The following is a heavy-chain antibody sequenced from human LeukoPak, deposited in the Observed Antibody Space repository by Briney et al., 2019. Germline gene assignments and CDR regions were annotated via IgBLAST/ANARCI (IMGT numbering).Heavy chain of an antibody. CDR2: ISPYNGNT. D-gene: IGHD1-26*01. Sequence: ASVKVSCKASGYTFTSYGIIWVRQAPGQGLEWMGWISPYNGNTNYAQKLQGRVTMTTDTSTSTAYMEPRSLRSDDTALYYCAREGEYYYYMDVWGKGTTVTVSS. CDR3: AREGEYYYYMDV. J-gene: IGHJ6*03. V-gene: IGHV1-18*01. CDR1: GYTFTSYG.